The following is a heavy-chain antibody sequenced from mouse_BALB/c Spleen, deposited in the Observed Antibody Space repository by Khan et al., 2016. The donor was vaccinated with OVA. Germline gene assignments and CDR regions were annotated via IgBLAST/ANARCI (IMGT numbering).Heavy chain of an antibody. CDR1: GYSFTGYF. J-gene: IGHJ2*01. CDR3: TRIYRSDFDY. Sequence: EVQLQQSGPELVRPGASVKISCTASGYSFTGYFMNWVMQSHGKSLEWIGRINPHIGETFYNQRVKDKATLNVDESSSTSHIELRSLASEDSAVYYCTRIYRSDFDYWGQGTTLTVSS. CDR2: INPHIGET. V-gene: IGHV1-20*02. D-gene: IGHD6-1*01.